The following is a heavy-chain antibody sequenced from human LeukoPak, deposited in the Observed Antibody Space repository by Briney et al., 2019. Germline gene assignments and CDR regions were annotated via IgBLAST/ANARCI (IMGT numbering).Heavy chain of an antibody. D-gene: IGHD6-13*01. Sequence: SVKVSRKASGGTFSSYAISWVRQAPGQGFEWMGGIIPIFGTANYAQKFQGRVTITADKSTSTAYMELSSLRSEDTAVYYCARVAAADSFGMDVWGKGTTVTVSS. J-gene: IGHJ6*04. CDR3: ARVAAADSFGMDV. CDR1: GGTFSSYA. CDR2: IIPIFGTA. V-gene: IGHV1-69*06.